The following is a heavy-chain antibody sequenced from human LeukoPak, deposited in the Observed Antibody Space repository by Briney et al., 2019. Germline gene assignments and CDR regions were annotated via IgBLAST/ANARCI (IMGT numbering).Heavy chain of an antibody. J-gene: IGHJ6*03. Sequence: PSETLSLTCTVSGGSISSSSYYWGWIRQPPGKGLEWIGSIYYRGSTDYNPSLKSRVTMYVDTSKNQFSLKLNSVTAADTAVYYCATKRSGWYNYYYMGVWGKGTTVTVSS. CDR2: IYYRGST. CDR1: GGSISSSSYY. D-gene: IGHD6-19*01. V-gene: IGHV4-39*01. CDR3: ATKRSGWYNYYYMGV.